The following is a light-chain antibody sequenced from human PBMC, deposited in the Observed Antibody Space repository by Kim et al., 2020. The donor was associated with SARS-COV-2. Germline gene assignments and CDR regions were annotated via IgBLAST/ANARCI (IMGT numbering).Light chain of an antibody. CDR1: QGDTRSD. Sequence: PGERAPLSCRAIQGDTRSDLAWYQQKPGQAPRLLIYVASSRATGTPDRFSGSGSGTDFTLTISRLEPEVFAVYYCQQYGSSPLTFGGGTKVDIK. J-gene: IGKJ4*01. CDR2: VAS. CDR3: QQYGSSPLT. V-gene: IGKV3-20*01.